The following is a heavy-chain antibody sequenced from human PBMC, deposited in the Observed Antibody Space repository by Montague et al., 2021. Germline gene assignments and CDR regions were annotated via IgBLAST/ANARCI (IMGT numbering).Heavy chain of an antibody. V-gene: IGHV4-38-2*02. J-gene: IGHJ6*03. Sequence: SETLSLTCTVSRSLINSDYYCGWIRQPPGKGLEWMGSVSHGGRTYYNPSLKSSVTISVDTSNNHFSLTLSSLTAADTAMYYCARERDRYNYMDIWGKGTTITVSS. CDR1: RSLINSDYY. CDR3: ARERDRYNYMDI. CDR2: VSHGGRT.